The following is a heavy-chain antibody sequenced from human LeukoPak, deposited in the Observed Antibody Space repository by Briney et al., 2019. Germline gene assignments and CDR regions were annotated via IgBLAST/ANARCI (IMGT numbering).Heavy chain of an antibody. J-gene: IGHJ4*02. Sequence: GGSLRLSCAAPGFSFRTYAMTWVRRAPGKGLEWVSSISGSGATTYNADPLKGRFTISRDNSENTLYPQMNSLRAEDTAVYYCVKESTSSGYYYAPDYWGQGTLVTVS. V-gene: IGHV3-23*01. CDR1: GFSFRTYA. D-gene: IGHD3-22*01. CDR2: ISGSGATT. CDR3: VKESTSSGYYYAPDY.